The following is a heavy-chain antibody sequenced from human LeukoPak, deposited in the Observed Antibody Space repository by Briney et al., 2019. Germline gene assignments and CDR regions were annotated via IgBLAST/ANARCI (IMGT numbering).Heavy chain of an antibody. D-gene: IGHD3-22*01. V-gene: IGHV7-4-1*02. CDR2: INTNTGNP. Sequence: GASVKVSCKASGYTFTSYAMSWVRQAPGQGLEWMGWINTNTGNPTYAQGFTGRFVFSLDTSVSTAYLQISSLKAEDTAVYYCARAPFSTMIIGDLDYWGQGTLVTVSS. CDR3: ARAPFSTMIIGDLDY. J-gene: IGHJ4*02. CDR1: GYTFTSYA.